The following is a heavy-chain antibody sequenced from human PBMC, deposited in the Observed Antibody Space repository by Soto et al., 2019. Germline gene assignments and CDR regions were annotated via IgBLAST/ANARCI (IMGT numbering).Heavy chain of an antibody. J-gene: IGHJ4*02. D-gene: IGHD3-22*01. Sequence: PSETLSLTCAVSGSSINSGDFWGWIRQPPGKGLEWIGSVFHSRTTYYNPSLKSRVIISVDTSKNQFSLNLHSVTAADTAVYYCARDPHYYDNTDYLDYWGQGTLVTVSS. V-gene: IGHV4-38-2*02. CDR3: ARDPHYYDNTDYLDY. CDR2: VFHSRTT. CDR1: GSSINSGDF.